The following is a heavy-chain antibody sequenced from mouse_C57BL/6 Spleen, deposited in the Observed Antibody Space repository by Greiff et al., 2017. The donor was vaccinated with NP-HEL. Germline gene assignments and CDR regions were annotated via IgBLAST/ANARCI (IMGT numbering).Heavy chain of an antibody. CDR1: GYTFTDYN. D-gene: IGHD1-1*01. Sequence: EVQLQQSGPELVKPGASVKMSCKASGYTFTDYNMHWVKQSHGKSLEWIGYINPNNGGTSYNQKFKGKATLTVNKSSSTAYMELRSLTSEDSAVYYCARSVVATKGFAYWGQGTLGTVSA. J-gene: IGHJ3*01. CDR2: INPNNGGT. V-gene: IGHV1-22*01. CDR3: ARSVVATKGFAY.